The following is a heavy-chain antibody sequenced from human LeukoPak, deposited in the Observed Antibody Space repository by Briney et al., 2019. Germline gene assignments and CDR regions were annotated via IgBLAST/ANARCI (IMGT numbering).Heavy chain of an antibody. CDR1: GFTFSSYG. Sequence: GGSLRLSCAASGFTFSSYGMSWVRRAPGKGLEWVSAISGSGGSTYYADSVKGRFTISRDNAKNTLYLQMNSLAVEDTAVYYCAGGSGGSRPSTWGQGTLVTVSS. J-gene: IGHJ4*02. V-gene: IGHV3-23*01. CDR2: ISGSGGST. CDR3: AGGSGGSRPST. D-gene: IGHD2-15*01.